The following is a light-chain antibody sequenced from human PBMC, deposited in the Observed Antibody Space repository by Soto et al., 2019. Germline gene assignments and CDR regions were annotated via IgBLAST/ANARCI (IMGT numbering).Light chain of an antibody. J-gene: IGKJ4*01. CDR2: AAS. Sequence: DIHMTQSPSSLSASVGDRVTITCRASQSISSYLNWYQQKPGKAPKLLIYAASNLQSGVPLRFSGSGSGTDFTLTISSLQPEDFATYYCQQSYSTPTFGGGTKVDIK. V-gene: IGKV1-39*01. CDR3: QQSYSTPT. CDR1: QSISSY.